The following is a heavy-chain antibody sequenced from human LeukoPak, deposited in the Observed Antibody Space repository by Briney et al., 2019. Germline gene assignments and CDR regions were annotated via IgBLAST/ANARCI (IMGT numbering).Heavy chain of an antibody. J-gene: IGHJ2*01. D-gene: IGHD6-13*01. V-gene: IGHV4-59*01. CDR2: IYYSGST. CDR3: ARDLIAAAGTSWYFDL. Sequence: SETLSLTCTVSGGSISSYYWSWIRQPPGKGLEWIGYIYYSGSTNYNLSLKSRVTISVDTSKNQFSLKLSSVTAADTAVYYCARDLIAAAGTSWYFDLWGRGTLVTVSS. CDR1: GGSISSYY.